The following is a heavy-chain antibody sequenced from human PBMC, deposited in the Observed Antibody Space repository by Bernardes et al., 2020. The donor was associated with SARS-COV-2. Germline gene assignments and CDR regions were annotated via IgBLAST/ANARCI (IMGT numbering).Heavy chain of an antibody. CDR2: ISGSGGST. Sequence: GGSLRLSCAASGFTFSSYAISWVRQAPGKGLEWVSAISGSGGSTYYADSVKGRFTISRDNSKNTLYLQMNSLRAEDTAVYYCAKDTPPLGIFVQFDYFDYGGQGTRVTVS. CDR3: AKDTPPLGIFVQFDYFDY. D-gene: IGHD3-9*01. V-gene: IGHV3-23*01. CDR1: GFTFSSYA. J-gene: IGHJ4*02.